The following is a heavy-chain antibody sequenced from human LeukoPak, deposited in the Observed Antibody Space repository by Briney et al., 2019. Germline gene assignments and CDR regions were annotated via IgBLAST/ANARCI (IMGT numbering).Heavy chain of an antibody. CDR3: AKRGVVIRVILVGFHKEAYYFES. D-gene: IGHD3/OR15-3a*01. CDR1: GITLSNYG. J-gene: IGHJ4*02. CDR2: SDSGGST. V-gene: IGHV3-23*01. Sequence: GGSLRLSCAVSGITLSNYGMSWVRQAPGKGLEWVAGSDSGGSTKYADSVKGRFTIARDNRKNALYLQMNSLRAEDTAVYFCAKRGVVIRVILVGFHKEAYYFESWGQGALVTVSS.